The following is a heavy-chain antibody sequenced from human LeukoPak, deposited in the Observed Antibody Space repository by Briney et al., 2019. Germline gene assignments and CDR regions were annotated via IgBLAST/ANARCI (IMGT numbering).Heavy chain of an antibody. Sequence: GGSLRLSCVASGFTLSDYYMAWIRQPPGKGLEWISFISSSGSAKYYADSVKGRFTISRDNAKNSLYLQMNSLRAEDTAVYYCARDRAYYYDSSGYSHYYYMDVWGKGTTVTVSS. J-gene: IGHJ6*03. CDR2: ISSSGSAK. V-gene: IGHV3-11*04. CDR3: ARDRAYYYDSSGYSHYYYMDV. D-gene: IGHD3-22*01. CDR1: GFTLSDYY.